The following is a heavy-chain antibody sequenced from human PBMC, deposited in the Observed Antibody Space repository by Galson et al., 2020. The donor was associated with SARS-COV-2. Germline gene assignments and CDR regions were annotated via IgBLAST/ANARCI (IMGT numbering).Heavy chain of an antibody. J-gene: IGHJ4*02. CDR2: IRSKANSHAT. CDR3: TTRLAVDETGGDFDY. Sequence: GGSLRLSCATSGFIFSDSAMHWVRQASGKGLEWIGRIRSKANSHATSYPESVKGRFIISRDDSKNTAFLQMNSLKTEDTAVYYCTTRLAVDETGGDFDYWSQGTLVTVS. CDR1: GFIFSDSA. D-gene: IGHD6-19*01. V-gene: IGHV3-73*01.